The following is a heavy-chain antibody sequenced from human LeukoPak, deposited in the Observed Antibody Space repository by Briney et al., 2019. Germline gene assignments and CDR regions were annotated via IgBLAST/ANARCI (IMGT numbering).Heavy chain of an antibody. J-gene: IGHJ5*01. CDR1: GGSISAIPYY. CDR3: ARSHFYGSGVDS. Sequence: SETLSLTCTISGGSISAIPYYWGWIRQPPGKGLEWIGSVYYPGPPYYSPSLKTRVTISVDTPKNQFSLKLSSVTAADTAVYFCARSHFYGSGVDSWGQGTLVTVSS. D-gene: IGHD3-10*01. V-gene: IGHV4-39*01. CDR2: VYYPGPP.